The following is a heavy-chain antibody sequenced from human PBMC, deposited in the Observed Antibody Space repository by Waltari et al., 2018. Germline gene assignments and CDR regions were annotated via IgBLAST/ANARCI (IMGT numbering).Heavy chain of an antibody. CDR3: ARDSPYDFWSGYYGYFDY. CDR2: INPNSGGT. CDR1: GYTFTGYY. Sequence: QVQLVQSRAEVKKPGASVKVSCKASGYTFTGYYMHWVRQAPGQGLEWMGWINPNSGGTNYAQKFQGRVTMTRDTSISTAYMELSRLRSDDTAVYYCARDSPYDFWSGYYGYFDYWGQGTLVTVSS. V-gene: IGHV1-2*02. D-gene: IGHD3-3*01. J-gene: IGHJ4*02.